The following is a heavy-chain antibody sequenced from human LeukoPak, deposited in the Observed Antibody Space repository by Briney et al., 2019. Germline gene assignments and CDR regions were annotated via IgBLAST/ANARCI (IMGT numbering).Heavy chain of an antibody. CDR1: GGSISSSSYY. Sequence: SETLSLTCTVSGGSISSSSYYWGWIRQPPGKGLEWIGSIYYSGSTYYNPSLKSRVTISVDTSKNQFSLKLSSVTAADTAVYYCARGARLLWFGNGMDVWGQGTTVTVSS. J-gene: IGHJ6*02. CDR2: IYYSGST. CDR3: ARGARLLWFGNGMDV. D-gene: IGHD3-10*01. V-gene: IGHV4-39*01.